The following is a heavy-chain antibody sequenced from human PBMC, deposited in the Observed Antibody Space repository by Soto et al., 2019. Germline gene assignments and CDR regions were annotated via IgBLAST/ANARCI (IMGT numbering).Heavy chain of an antibody. Sequence: PSETLSLTCSVSGYLISSGYYSGWIRQTPGKGLEWLGSIDYSGRTYYNPSLKSRVSTSVDLSKNQFSLNLRSVTAADTAVYFCARDLITGYESYYFDYWGQGTLVTVSS. V-gene: IGHV4-38-2*02. CDR2: IDYSGRT. J-gene: IGHJ4*02. D-gene: IGHD3-9*01. CDR3: ARDLITGYESYYFDY. CDR1: GYLISSGYY.